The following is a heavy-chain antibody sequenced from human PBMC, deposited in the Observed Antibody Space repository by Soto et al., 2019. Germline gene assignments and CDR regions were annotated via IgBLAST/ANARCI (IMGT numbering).Heavy chain of an antibody. D-gene: IGHD3-9*01. CDR2: INHSGST. J-gene: IGHJ6*03. CDR3: ARGGPFDWPPAVSYYYYYMDV. CDR1: GGSFCGYY. V-gene: IGHV4-34*01. Sequence: PSESLSLTCAVYGGSFCGYYWSWIRQPPGKGLEWIGEINHSGSTNYNPSLKSRVTISVDTSKNQFSLKLSSVTAADTAVYYCARGGPFDWPPAVSYYYYYMDVWGKGTTVTVSS.